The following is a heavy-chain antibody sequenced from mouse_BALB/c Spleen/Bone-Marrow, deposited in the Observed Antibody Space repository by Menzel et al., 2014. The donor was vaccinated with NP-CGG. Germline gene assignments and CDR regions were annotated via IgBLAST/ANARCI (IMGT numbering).Heavy chain of an antibody. Sequence: GLEWIGRIDPANGNTKYDPEFQGKATITADTSSNTAYLQLSSLTSEDTAVYYCAREGPEDCYWGQGTTLTVSS. CDR2: IDPANGNT. V-gene: IGHV14-3*02. J-gene: IGHJ2*01. CDR3: AREGPEDCY.